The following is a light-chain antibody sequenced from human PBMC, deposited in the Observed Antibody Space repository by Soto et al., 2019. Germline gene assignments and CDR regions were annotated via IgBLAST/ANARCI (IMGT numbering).Light chain of an antibody. CDR3: YSWTSNSDPHYV. J-gene: IGLJ1*01. V-gene: IGLV2-14*03. CDR1: SSDIGASNY. CDR2: DVN. Sequence: QSALTQPASVSGSPGQSITISCTGTSSDIGASNYVSWYQQHPGQAPKLMISDVNNRPSGISDRVSGSKSGTTASLTISGLQAEDEADDDCYSWTSNSDPHYVFGTGTKLTVL.